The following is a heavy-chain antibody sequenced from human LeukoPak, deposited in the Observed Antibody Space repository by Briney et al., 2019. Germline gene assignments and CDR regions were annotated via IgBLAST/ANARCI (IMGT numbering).Heavy chain of an antibody. CDR2: IYHSGST. Sequence: SETLSLICTVSGFPISSGYYWGWIRQPPGKGLEWIGSIYHSGSTYYNPSLKSRVTISVDTSKNQFSLKLNSVTAADTAVFYCARSRGYSGYDWVLFDYWGQGILVTVSS. J-gene: IGHJ4*02. CDR3: ARSRGYSGYDWVLFDY. CDR1: GFPISSGYY. D-gene: IGHD5-12*01. V-gene: IGHV4-38-2*02.